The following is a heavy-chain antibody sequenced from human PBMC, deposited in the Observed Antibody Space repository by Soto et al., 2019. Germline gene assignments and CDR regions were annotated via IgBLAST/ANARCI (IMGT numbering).Heavy chain of an antibody. J-gene: IGHJ6*02. Sequence: PGESVKISFKGSGYSFTSNWISWVRQMPGKGLEWMGRIDPSDSYTNYSPSFQGHVTISADKSSSTAYLQWSSLKASDTTMYYCARTRIGATTYYHYGMDVWGRVTTVTVSS. CDR1: GYSFTSNW. CDR3: ARTRIGATTYYHYGMDV. V-gene: IGHV5-10-1*01. CDR2: IDPSDSYT. D-gene: IGHD5-12*01.